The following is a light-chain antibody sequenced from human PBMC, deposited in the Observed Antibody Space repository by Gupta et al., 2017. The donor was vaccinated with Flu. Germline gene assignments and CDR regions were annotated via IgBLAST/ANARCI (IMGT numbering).Light chain of an antibody. CDR1: GGSIASKY. CDR3: QSYDNDNWV. J-gene: IGLJ3*02. V-gene: IGLV6-57*02. Sequence: KVTISCTSSGGSIASKYLQCYQQRPGTAPTLMIYENNNRHSGVPDRFSGSSESSSTTAAPTMSGMKNEDEDDYYCQSYDNDNWVFGGGAKLTVL. CDR2: ENN.